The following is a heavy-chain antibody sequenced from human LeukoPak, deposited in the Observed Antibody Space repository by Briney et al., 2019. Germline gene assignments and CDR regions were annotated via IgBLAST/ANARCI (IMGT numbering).Heavy chain of an antibody. J-gene: IGHJ4*02. CDR2: INAGNGNT. CDR3: ARAGAYDSSGYYYDVSFDY. CDR1: EYTFTSYA. V-gene: IGHV1-3*01. Sequence: ASVKVSCKASEYTFTSYAMHWVRQAPGQRLEWMGWINAGNGNTKYSQKFQGRVTITRDTSASTAYMELSSLRSEDTAVYYCARAGAYDSSGYYYDVSFDYWGQGTLATVSS. D-gene: IGHD3-22*01.